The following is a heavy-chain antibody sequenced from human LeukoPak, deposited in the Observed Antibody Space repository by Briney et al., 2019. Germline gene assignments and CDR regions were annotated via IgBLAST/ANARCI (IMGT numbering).Heavy chain of an antibody. D-gene: IGHD6-13*01. CDR2: IYSGGST. V-gene: IGHV3-53*01. CDR1: GLTVSSNY. J-gene: IGHJ5*02. CDR3: ARRNSSSWYNWFDP. Sequence: GGSLRLSCAASGLTVSSNYMSWVRQAPGKGLEWVSVIYSGGSTYYADSVKGRFTISRDNSKNTLYLQMNSLRAEDTAVYYCARRNSSSWYNWFDPWGQGTLVTVSS.